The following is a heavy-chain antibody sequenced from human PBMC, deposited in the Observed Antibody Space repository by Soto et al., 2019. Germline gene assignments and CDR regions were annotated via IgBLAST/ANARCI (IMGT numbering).Heavy chain of an antibody. V-gene: IGHV4-59*01. J-gene: IGHJ6*02. D-gene: IGHD3-22*01. CDR3: ARRGFYYDCSGYYNEVYYYGMDV. CDR2: IYYSGST. Sequence: SETLSLTCTVSGGSISSYYWSWIRQPPGKGLEWIGYIYYSGSTNYNPSLKSRVTISVDTSKNQFSLKLSSVTAADTAVYYCARRGFYYDCSGYYNEVYYYGMDVWGQGTTVTVSS. CDR1: GGSISSYY.